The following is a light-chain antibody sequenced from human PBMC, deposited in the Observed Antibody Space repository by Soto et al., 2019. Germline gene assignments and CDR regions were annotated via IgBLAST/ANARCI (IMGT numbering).Light chain of an antibody. Sequence: QSARTQPASVSAAPGQAITISCPGTSWNVGAYTYVSWYQQCPGRAPKLIMYTVSDRPSGVSNRVSGSKSGPSASLPICGLQYEDEGDYYCTSSTGRKAPYVFGTGTKVTVL. CDR2: TVS. J-gene: IGLJ1*01. CDR1: SWNVGAYTY. CDR3: TSSTGRKAPYV. V-gene: IGLV2-14*01.